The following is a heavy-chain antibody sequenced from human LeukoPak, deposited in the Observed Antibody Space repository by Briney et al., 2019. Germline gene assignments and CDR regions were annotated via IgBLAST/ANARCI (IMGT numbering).Heavy chain of an antibody. D-gene: IGHD2-2*01. CDR3: ARERPDIVVVPAAMPVDWFDP. CDR1: GGSFSGYY. CDR2: INHSGST. V-gene: IGHV4-34*01. J-gene: IGHJ5*02. Sequence: SETLSLTCAVYGGSFSGYYWSWIRQPPGKGLEWIGEINHSGSTNYNPSLKSRVTISVDTSKNQFSLKLSSVTAADTAVYYCARERPDIVVVPAAMPVDWFDPWGQGTLVTVSS.